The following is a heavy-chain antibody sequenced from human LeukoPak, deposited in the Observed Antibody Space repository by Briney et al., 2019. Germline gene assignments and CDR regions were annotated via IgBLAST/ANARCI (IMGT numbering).Heavy chain of an antibody. J-gene: IGHJ2*01. V-gene: IGHV5-51*01. CDR3: ASRSPLIDGPEGDWYFDL. CDR1: GYSFTSYL. D-gene: IGHD2-21*01. Sequence: GESLKISCKGSGYSFTSYLIGWVRPMPGKGLEWMGIIYPGDSDTRYSPSFQGQVTISADKSISTAYLQWSSLKASDTAMYYCASRSPLIDGPEGDWYFDLWGRGTLVTVSS. CDR2: IYPGDSDT.